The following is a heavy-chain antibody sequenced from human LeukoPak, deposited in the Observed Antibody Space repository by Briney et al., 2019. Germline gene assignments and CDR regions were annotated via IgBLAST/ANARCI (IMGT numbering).Heavy chain of an antibody. D-gene: IGHD3-9*01. CDR3: AKRDILTGYYAY. CDR1: GFTFASFA. J-gene: IGHJ4*02. CDR2: ISGSGGFT. V-gene: IGHV3-23*01. Sequence: PGGSLRLSCTASGFTFASFAMNWVRQAPGKGLEWVSVISGSGGFTHYADSVKGRFTISRDNSKNTVFLQMNSLRAEDTAVYYCAKRDILTGYYAYWGQGTLVTVSS.